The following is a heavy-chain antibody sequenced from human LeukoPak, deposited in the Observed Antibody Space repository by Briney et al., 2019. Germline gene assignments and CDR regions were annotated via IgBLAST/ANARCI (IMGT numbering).Heavy chain of an antibody. V-gene: IGHV4-59*01. D-gene: IGHD3-22*01. Sequence: SETLSLTCTVSGGSISSYYWSWIRQPPGKGLEWIGCIYYSGSTNYNPSLKSRVTISVDTSKNQFSLKLSSVTAADTAVYYCARFPILYYYDSSGPYWGQGTLVTVSS. CDR3: ARFPILYYYDSSGPY. J-gene: IGHJ4*02. CDR2: IYYSGST. CDR1: GGSISSYY.